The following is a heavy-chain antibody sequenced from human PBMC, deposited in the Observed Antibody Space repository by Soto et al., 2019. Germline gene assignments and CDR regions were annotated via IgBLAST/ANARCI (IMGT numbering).Heavy chain of an antibody. CDR2: IVVGSGNT. Sequence: GASVKVSCKTSGFTFTSSTIQWVRQARGQRLEWMGWIVVGSGNTNYAQQFQERVTITTDMSTSTAYMELSSLRSEDTAEYYCAADRWNYWGQGTLVTVSS. J-gene: IGHJ4*02. CDR1: GFTFTSST. V-gene: IGHV1-58*02. CDR3: AADRWNY. D-gene: IGHD3-16*02.